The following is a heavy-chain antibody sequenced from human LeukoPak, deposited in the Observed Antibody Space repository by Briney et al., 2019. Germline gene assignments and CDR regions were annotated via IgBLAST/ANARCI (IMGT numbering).Heavy chain of an antibody. CDR2: INHSGST. D-gene: IGHD3-10*02. CDR3: ARALALFAYYYMDV. J-gene: IGHJ6*03. V-gene: IGHV4-34*01. Sequence: SETLSLTCAVYGGSFSGYYWSWIRQPPGKGLEWIGEINHSGSTNYNPSLKSRVTISVDTSKNQFSLKLSSVTAADTAVYYCARALALFAYYYMDVWGKGTTVTVSS. CDR1: GGSFSGYY.